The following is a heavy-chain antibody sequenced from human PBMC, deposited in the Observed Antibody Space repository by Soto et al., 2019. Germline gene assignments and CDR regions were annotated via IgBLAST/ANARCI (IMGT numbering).Heavy chain of an antibody. CDR2: IYIGGST. CDR3: AILDLPGHYFDS. V-gene: IGHV3-53*01. J-gene: IGHJ4*02. CDR1: EFTVSSKY. Sequence: GSLRLSCAASEFTVSSKYMSWVRQAPGKGLEWVSVIYIGGSTYYADSVKGRFTISRDNSKNTLYLQMNSLRDEDTAVYFCAILDLPGHYFDSWGQGTLVTVSS.